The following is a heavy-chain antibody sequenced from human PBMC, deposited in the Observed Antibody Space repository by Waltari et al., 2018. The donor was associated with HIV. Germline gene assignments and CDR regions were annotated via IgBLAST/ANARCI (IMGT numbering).Heavy chain of an antibody. V-gene: IGHV3-21*01. CDR2: ISSSSSYI. CDR1: GFTFSSYS. J-gene: IGHJ6*02. D-gene: IGHD3-3*01. Sequence: EVQLVESGGGLVKPGGSLRLSCAASGFTFSSYSMNWVRQAPGKGLEWVSSISSSSSYIYYADSVKGRFTISRDNAKNSLYLQMNSLRAEDTAVYYCARDIDDFWSGYYGRLYYYYYGMDVWGQGTTVTVSS. CDR3: ARDIDDFWSGYYGRLYYYYYGMDV.